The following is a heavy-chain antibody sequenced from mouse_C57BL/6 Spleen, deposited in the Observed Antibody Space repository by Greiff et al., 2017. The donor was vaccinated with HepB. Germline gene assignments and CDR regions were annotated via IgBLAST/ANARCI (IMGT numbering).Heavy chain of an antibody. CDR3: ASYEYDDGRGRYFDY. D-gene: IGHD2-4*01. V-gene: IGHV1-55*01. CDR2: IYPGSGST. CDR1: GYTFTSYW. Sequence: QVQLQQPGAELVKPGASVKMSCKASGYTFTSYWITWVKQRPGQGLEWIGDIYPGSGSTNYNEKFKSKATLTVDTSSSTAYMQLSSLTSEDSAVYYCASYEYDDGRGRYFDYWGQGTTLTVSS. J-gene: IGHJ2*01.